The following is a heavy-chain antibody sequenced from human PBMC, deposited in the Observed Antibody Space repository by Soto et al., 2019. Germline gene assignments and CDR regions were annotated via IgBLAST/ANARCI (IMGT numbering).Heavy chain of an antibody. CDR3: VQNGVPGLRLFGVVLDS. V-gene: IGHV3-48*01. D-gene: IGHD3-3*01. CDR2: ISSSSSTI. CDR1: GFTFSSYS. J-gene: IGHJ4*02. Sequence: PGGSLRLSCAASGFTFSSYSMNWVRQAPGKGLEWVSYISSSSSTIYYADSMKGRVTISRDSSKNKVFLQLNSLTVADTAVYYCVQNGVPGLRLFGVVLDSWGPGSLVTVSS.